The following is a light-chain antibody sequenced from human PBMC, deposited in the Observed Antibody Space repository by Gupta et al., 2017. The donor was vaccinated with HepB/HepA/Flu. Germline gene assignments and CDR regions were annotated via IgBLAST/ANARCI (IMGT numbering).Light chain of an antibody. V-gene: IGKV1D-12*01. J-gene: IGKJ4*01. Sequence: DIQLTQSLSSVSASVGDRVTITCRASQDISTWLAWYQQKPGKAPQLLIYVASRLQRGVPSRFSGSGSGTHFTLTISNFQPEDFATYFCQQAYGLPLTFGGGTKVEI. CDR1: QDISTW. CDR2: VAS. CDR3: QQAYGLPLT.